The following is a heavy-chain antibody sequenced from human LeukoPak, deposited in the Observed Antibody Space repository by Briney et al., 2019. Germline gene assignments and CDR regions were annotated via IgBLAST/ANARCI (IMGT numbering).Heavy chain of an antibody. J-gene: IGHJ4*02. CDR1: GFTFSSYA. CDR2: ISTSGGST. D-gene: IGHD3-22*01. V-gene: IGHV3-23*01. Sequence: GGSLRLSCAASGFTFSSYAMSWVRQAPGKGLERVSGISTSGGSTSYADSVKGRFTISRDNPRNTLYMQMNSLRDEDTAVYYCAIMHRYYDGSGYWVQWGQGTLVTVSS. CDR3: AIMHRYYDGSGYWVQ.